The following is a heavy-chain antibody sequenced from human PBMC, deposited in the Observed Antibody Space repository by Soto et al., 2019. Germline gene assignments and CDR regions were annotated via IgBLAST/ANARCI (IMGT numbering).Heavy chain of an antibody. CDR2: IRTKGSGLTP. D-gene: IGHD3-3*01. Sequence: GSSLGLSCTASGFTLGDYAMSWVLQATGKGVEWVFLIRTKGSGLTPECAAAVKGRFTISSYDSKNTLYLQXNSLKTEATAVYYCTTDRKEHHDKEATYSDFCSGYYRYYYYGMDVWGQGTTVTVSS. CDR3: TTDRKEHHDKEATYSDFCSGYYRYYYYGMDV. J-gene: IGHJ6*02. V-gene: IGHV3-49*02. CDR1: GFTLGDYA.